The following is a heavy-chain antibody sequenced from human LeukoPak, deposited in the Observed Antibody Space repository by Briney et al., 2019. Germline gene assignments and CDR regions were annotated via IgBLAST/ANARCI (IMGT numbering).Heavy chain of an antibody. D-gene: IGHD6-19*01. CDR2: MNPNSGNT. CDR3: ARAGLAVAGTRDWFDP. CDR1: GYTFTSYD. Sequence: GASVKVSCKASGYTFTSYDINWVRQATGQGLEWMGWMNPNSGNTGYAQKFQGRVTMTRNASISTAYMELSSLRSEDTAVYYCARAGLAVAGTRDWFDPWGRGTLVTVSS. J-gene: IGHJ5*02. V-gene: IGHV1-8*01.